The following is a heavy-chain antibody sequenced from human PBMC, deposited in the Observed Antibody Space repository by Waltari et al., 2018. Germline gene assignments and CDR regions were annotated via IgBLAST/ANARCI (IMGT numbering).Heavy chain of an antibody. CDR3: ARDEGWLLFPYYAMDV. CDR1: GVTCRSNA. J-gene: IGHJ6*02. Sequence: QGQLVESGGGVVQPGRSRRLACAATGVTCRSNARPWVRQAPGKGLEWVALISYEGSAKFYADPVKGRFAISRDNSKDTLYLQMNSLRAEDTAVYYCARDEGWLLFPYYAMDVWGQGATVTVS. CDR2: ISYEGSAK. V-gene: IGHV3-30*01. D-gene: IGHD2-2*01.